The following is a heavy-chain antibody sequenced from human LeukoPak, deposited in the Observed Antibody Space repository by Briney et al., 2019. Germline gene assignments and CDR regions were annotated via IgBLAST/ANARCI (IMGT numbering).Heavy chain of an antibody. CDR1: GFTFSSYA. V-gene: IGHV3-30*02. Sequence: GGSLRLSCAASGFTFSSYAMSWVRQAPGKGLEWVAFIRYDGSNKYYADSVKGRFTISRDNSKNTLYLQMNSLRAEDTAVYYCAKDLRFLEWLFPFDYWGQGTLVTVSS. CDR2: IRYDGSNK. J-gene: IGHJ4*02. CDR3: AKDLRFLEWLFPFDY. D-gene: IGHD3-3*01.